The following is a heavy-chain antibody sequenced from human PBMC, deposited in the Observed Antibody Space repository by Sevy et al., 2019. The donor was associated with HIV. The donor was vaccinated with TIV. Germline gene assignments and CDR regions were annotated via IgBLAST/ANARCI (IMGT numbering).Heavy chain of an antibody. CDR2: IRSKANSYAT. V-gene: IGHV3-73*01. CDR3: TSRPSYDLWSGYSGGAYYFDY. Sequence: GGSLRLSCAASGFTFSGSAMHWVRQASGKGLEWVGRIRSKANSYATAYAASVKGRFTISRDDSKNTAYLQMNSLKTEDTAVYYCTSRPSYDLWSGYSGGAYYFDYWGQGTLVTVSS. J-gene: IGHJ4*02. CDR1: GFTFSGSA. D-gene: IGHD3-3*01.